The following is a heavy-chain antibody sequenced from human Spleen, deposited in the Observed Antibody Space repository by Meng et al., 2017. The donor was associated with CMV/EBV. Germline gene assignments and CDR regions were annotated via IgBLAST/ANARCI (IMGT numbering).Heavy chain of an antibody. CDR3: ARRSGNHFVFYYFDY. J-gene: IGHJ4*02. CDR2: IHPGDSGI. Sequence: GESLKISCKTSGYSFTSNWIAWVRQMPGKGLEWMGSIHPGDSGIKYSPSFQGQVTISADKSITTAYMQWNSLKASDTAMYYCARRSGNHFVFYYFDYWGQGTLVTVSS. V-gene: IGHV5-51*01. D-gene: IGHD3-10*01. CDR1: GYSFTSNW.